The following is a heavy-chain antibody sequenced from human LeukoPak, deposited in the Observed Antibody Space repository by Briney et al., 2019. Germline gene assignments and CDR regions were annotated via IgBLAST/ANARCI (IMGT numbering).Heavy chain of an antibody. CDR1: RFTFSNYA. D-gene: IGHD3-9*01. CDR2: ITGSGTST. V-gene: IGHV3-23*01. Sequence: GASLRLSCVASRFTFSNYAISWVRQAPGKGLEWVSAITGSGTSTYYADSLKGRFTISRDNSKNTVFLQMNSLRHEDTAIYYCVIWGDYDVLTGYYVPDYWGQGTLVTVSS. CDR3: VIWGDYDVLTGYYVPDY. J-gene: IGHJ4*02.